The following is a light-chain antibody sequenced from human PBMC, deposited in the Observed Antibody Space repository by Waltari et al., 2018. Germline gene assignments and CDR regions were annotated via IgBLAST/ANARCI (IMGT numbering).Light chain of an antibody. CDR1: SRDIGSYVY. J-gene: IGLJ2*01. Sequence: QSALTQPASVSGSPGQSITISCPGTSRDIGSYVYASWYQQHPGKAPKLLIYDVSNRPSGVSYRFSASKSGDTASLTISGLQAEDEADYYCSSFTGSGVLFGGGTKVTVL. V-gene: IGLV2-14*03. CDR2: DVS. CDR3: SSFTGSGVL.